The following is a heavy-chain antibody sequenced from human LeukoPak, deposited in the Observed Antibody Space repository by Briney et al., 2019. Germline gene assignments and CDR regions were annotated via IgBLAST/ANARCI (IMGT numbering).Heavy chain of an antibody. CDR1: GGSISSYY. CDR3: ARGPKIVGAAFDI. D-gene: IGHD1-26*01. Sequence: SETLSLTCTVSGGSISSYYWSWIRQPPGKGLEWIGYIYYSGSTNYNPSLKSRVTISVDTSKNQSSLKLSSVTAADTAVYYCARGPKIVGAAFDIWGQGTMVTVSS. J-gene: IGHJ3*02. CDR2: IYYSGST. V-gene: IGHV4-59*01.